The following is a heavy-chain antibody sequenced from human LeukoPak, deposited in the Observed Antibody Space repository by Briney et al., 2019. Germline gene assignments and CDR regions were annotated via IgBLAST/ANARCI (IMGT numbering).Heavy chain of an antibody. J-gene: IGHJ4*02. CDR1: GYTFTGYY. V-gene: IGHV1-2*02. D-gene: IGHD4-23*01. Sequence: ASVKVSCKASGYTFTGYYMHWVRQAPGQGLEWMGWINPNSGGTNYAQKFQGRVTMTRDTSISTAYMELSRLRSDDTAVYYCARVGYGGNSGTYFDYWGQGTLVTVSS. CDR2: INPNSGGT. CDR3: ARVGYGGNSGTYFDY.